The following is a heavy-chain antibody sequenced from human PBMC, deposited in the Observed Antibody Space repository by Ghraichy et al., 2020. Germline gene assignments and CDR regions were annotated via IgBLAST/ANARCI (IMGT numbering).Heavy chain of an antibody. CDR3: AGVRVSSSSTPWYLDL. D-gene: IGHD6-6*01. CDR2: IYYSGST. V-gene: IGHV4-31*03. Sequence: SETLSLTCTVSGGSISSGGYYWSWIRQHPGKGLEWIVYIYYSGSTYYNPSLKSRVTISVDTSKNQISLKLSSVTAADTAVYYCAGVRVSSSSTPWYLDLWCRGTLVTVPS. J-gene: IGHJ2*01. CDR1: GGSISSGGYY.